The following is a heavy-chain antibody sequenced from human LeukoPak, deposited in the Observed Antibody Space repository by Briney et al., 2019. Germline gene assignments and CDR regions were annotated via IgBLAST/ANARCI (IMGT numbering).Heavy chain of an antibody. D-gene: IGHD5-24*01. J-gene: IGHJ4*02. V-gene: IGHV1-8*03. CDR2: MNPNSGNT. CDR3: ARVGSMATSIY. Sequence: GASVKVSCKASGYTFTSYDINWVRQATGQGREWMGWMNPNSGNTGYAQQFQGGVTITRNTSISKAYMELSSLRSEATAVYSCARVGSMATSIYWGQGTLDTDSS. CDR1: GYTFTSYD.